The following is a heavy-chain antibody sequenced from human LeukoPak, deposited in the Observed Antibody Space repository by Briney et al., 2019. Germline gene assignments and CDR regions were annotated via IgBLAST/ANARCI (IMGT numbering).Heavy chain of an antibody. V-gene: IGHV4-59*08. CDR2: IYYSGST. Sequence: SETLSLTCTVSGGSISSYYWSWIRQPPGKGLEWIGYIYYSGSTNYNPSLKSRVTISVDTSKNQFSLKLSSVTAADTAVYYCARLNHSSGDSRRLSWFDPWGQGTLVTVSS. J-gene: IGHJ5*02. D-gene: IGHD3-22*01. CDR1: GGSISSYY. CDR3: ARLNHSSGDSRRLSWFDP.